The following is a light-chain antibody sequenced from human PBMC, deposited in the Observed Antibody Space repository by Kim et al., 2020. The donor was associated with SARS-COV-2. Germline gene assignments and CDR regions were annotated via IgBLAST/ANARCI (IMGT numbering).Light chain of an antibody. J-gene: IGLJ2*01. Sequence: APGKTAGISCGGNKIGSKGVQWLQQKAGQAPVMVIYYDTSRPSGIPERFSASSSGNTATLTISSVEAGDEADYYCHVWDSGTYHVVFGGGTQLTVL. CDR1: KIGSKG. V-gene: IGLV3-21*04. CDR3: HVWDSGTYHVV. CDR2: YDT.